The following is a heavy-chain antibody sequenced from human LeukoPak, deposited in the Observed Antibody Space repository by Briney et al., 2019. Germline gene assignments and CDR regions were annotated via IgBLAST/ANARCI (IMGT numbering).Heavy chain of an antibody. V-gene: IGHV3-21*01. CDR3: ARGQAVSSTGFDP. CDR2: ISSSSSYI. CDR1: GFTFSSYS. D-gene: IGHD2-2*01. Sequence: GGSLRLSCAASGFTFSSYSMNWVRQAPGKGLEWVSSISSSSSYIYYADSVKGRFTISRDNAKNSLYLQMNSLRAEDTAVYYCARGQAVSSTGFDPWGQGTLVTVSS. J-gene: IGHJ5*02.